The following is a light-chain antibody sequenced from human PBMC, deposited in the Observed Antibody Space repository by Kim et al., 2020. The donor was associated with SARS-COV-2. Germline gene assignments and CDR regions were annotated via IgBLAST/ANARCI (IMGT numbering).Light chain of an antibody. V-gene: IGLV3-21*04. Sequence: SYELTQPPSVSVAPGKTARITCGGNNIGSKSVHWYQQKPGQAPVLVIYYDRDRPSGIPERFSGSNSGNTATLTISRVEAGDEADYYCRVWDSSSDHYVFGTGTKVTVL. CDR2: YDR. CDR1: NIGSKS. CDR3: RVWDSSSDHYV. J-gene: IGLJ1*01.